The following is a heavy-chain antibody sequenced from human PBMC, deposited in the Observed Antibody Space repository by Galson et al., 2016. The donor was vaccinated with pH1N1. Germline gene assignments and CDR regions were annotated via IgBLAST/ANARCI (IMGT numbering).Heavy chain of an antibody. Sequence: SLRLSCAASGFTFTDYYLGWIRQAPGRGLEWISYISSSSATLNYAASLKGRFTISRDNAENSLYLQMNNLRAEDTAVYYCARNRWGWLNDHGAFDIWGQGTMVTVSS. CDR2: ISSSSATL. CDR1: GFTFTDYY. CDR3: ARNRWGWLNDHGAFDI. J-gene: IGHJ3*02. V-gene: IGHV3-11*01. D-gene: IGHD2-21*01.